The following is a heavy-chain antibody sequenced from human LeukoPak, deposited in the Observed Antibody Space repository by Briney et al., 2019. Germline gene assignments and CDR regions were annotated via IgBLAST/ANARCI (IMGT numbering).Heavy chain of an antibody. CDR3: ARYGGTLDYFDS. J-gene: IGHJ4*02. D-gene: IGHD1-26*01. V-gene: IGHV4-59*08. CDR1: NGSISTYY. CDR2: IYYGGTT. Sequence: PSETLSLTCSVSNGSISTYYWSWIRQSPGKGLEWIGYIYYGGTTSYNPSLKRRVTISVHSPKNHFSLRLTSLTAADTALYYCARYGGTLDYFDSWGPGSLVIVSS.